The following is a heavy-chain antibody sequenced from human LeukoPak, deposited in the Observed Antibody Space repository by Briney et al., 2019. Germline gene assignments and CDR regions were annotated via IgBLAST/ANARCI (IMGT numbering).Heavy chain of an antibody. CDR1: GFTFDDYA. Sequence: PGGSLRLSCAASGFTFDDYAMHWVRQPPGKGLEWVLGISWNSGNIGYADSVKGRFTISRDNAKRSLYLQMDSLRVEDTALYYCVKDISSFYFGADYWGQGTLVTVSS. CDR2: ISWNSGNI. CDR3: VKDISSFYFGADY. J-gene: IGHJ4*02. D-gene: IGHD3-22*01. V-gene: IGHV3-9*01.